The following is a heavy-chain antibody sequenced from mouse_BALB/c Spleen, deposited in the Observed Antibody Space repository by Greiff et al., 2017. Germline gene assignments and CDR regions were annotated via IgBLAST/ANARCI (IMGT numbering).Heavy chain of an antibody. D-gene: IGHD1-1*01. J-gene: IGHJ2*01. Sequence: EVQLQQSGPSLVKPSQTLSLTCSVTGDSITSGYWNWIRKFPGNKLEYMGYISYSGSTYYNPSLKSRISITRDTSKNQYYLQLNSVTTEDTATYYCARSDYYGSSYFDYWGQGTTLTVSS. CDR3: ARSDYYGSSYFDY. CDR1: GDSITSGY. CDR2: ISYSGST. V-gene: IGHV3-8*02.